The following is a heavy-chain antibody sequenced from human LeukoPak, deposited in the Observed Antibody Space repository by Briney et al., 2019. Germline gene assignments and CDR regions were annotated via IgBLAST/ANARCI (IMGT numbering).Heavy chain of an antibody. CDR2: ISYDGSNK. Sequence: PGGSLRLSCVASEFTFSTYGMHWVRQAPGKGLEWVAVISYDGSNKYCVDSVKGRFTISRDNSKNTLYLQMNSLRADDTAVYYCATATGSIAVAPFDPWGQGTLVTVSS. CDR3: ATATGSIAVAPFDP. J-gene: IGHJ5*02. V-gene: IGHV3-30*03. D-gene: IGHD6-19*01. CDR1: EFTFSTYG.